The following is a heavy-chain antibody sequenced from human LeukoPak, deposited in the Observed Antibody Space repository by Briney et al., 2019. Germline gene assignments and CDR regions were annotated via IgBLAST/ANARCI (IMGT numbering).Heavy chain of an antibody. CDR2: INHSGST. Sequence: PGGSLRLSCAASGFTFSSYSMNWIRQPPGKGLEWIGEINHSGSTNYNPSLKSRVTISVGTSKNQFSLKLSSVTAADTAVYYCARLGLVTAGGYYYYMDVWGKGTTGTISS. V-gene: IGHV4-34*01. J-gene: IGHJ6*03. D-gene: IGHD1-20*01. CDR1: GFTFSSYS. CDR3: ARLGLVTAGGYYYYMDV.